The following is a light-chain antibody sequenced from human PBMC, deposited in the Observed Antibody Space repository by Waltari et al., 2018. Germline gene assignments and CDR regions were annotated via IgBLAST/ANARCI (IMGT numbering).Light chain of an antibody. Sequence: DIVLTHSPDILSLSPGERASLACRASQSVTTYLAWYQQKPGQAPRLLIYDTSNRATGIPARFSGSGFGTDFTLTISSLEPEDFAVYYCQQRRNWPLTFGGGTKVEIK. V-gene: IGKV3-11*01. J-gene: IGKJ4*01. CDR1: QSVTTY. CDR3: QQRRNWPLT. CDR2: DTS.